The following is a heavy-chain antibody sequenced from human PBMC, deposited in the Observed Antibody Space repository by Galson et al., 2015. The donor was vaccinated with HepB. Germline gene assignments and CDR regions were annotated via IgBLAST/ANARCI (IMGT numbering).Heavy chain of an antibody. D-gene: IGHD3-10*01. CDR2: ISAYNGKT. J-gene: IGHJ4*02. CDR3: ARTFIGSMVRGLITKFDY. V-gene: IGHV1-18*01. Sequence: SVKVSCKASGYTFTNYGISWVRQAPGQGLEWMGWISAYNGKTNYTQKFKGRVTMTTDISTSTAYMELRSLRSDDTAVYSCARTFIGSMVRGLITKFDYWGQGTLVTVSS. CDR1: GYTFTNYG.